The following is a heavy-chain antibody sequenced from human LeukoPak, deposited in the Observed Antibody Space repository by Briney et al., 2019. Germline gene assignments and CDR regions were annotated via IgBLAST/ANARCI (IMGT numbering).Heavy chain of an antibody. J-gene: IGHJ5*02. CDR2: ISAYNGNT. Sequence: ASVKVSCKASGYTFTSYGISWVRQAPGQGLEWMGWISAYNGNTNYAQKLQGRVTMTTDTSTSTAYMELRSLRSDDTAVYYCAGDPRGTMVRGGWFDPWGQGTLVTVSS. CDR3: AGDPRGTMVRGGWFDP. D-gene: IGHD3-10*01. V-gene: IGHV1-18*01. CDR1: GYTFTSYG.